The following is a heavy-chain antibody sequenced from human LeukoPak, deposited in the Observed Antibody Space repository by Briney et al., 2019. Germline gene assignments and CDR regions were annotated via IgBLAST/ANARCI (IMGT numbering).Heavy chain of an antibody. CDR2: IKQGGSEK. Sequence: GGFLRLSCAASGFTFNKYWVTWVRQAPGKGLEWVANIKQGGSEKYYVDSVKGRFTISRDNAKNSLYLQMNSLRAEDTAMYYCARADSDRGYDFWNGYSYYYYMDVWGKGTTVTVSS. V-gene: IGHV3-7*01. J-gene: IGHJ6*03. CDR3: ARADSDRGYDFWNGYSYYYYMDV. D-gene: IGHD3-3*01. CDR1: GFTFNKYW.